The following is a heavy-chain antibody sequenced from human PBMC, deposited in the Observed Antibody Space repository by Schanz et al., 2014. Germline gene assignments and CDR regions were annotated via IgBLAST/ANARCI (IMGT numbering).Heavy chain of an antibody. D-gene: IGHD5-12*01. V-gene: IGHV4-59*01. CDR2: IYYSGST. Sequence: QVQLQESGPGLVKPSETLSLTCTVSGGSISNYYWSWIRQPPGKGLEWIGYIYYSGSTNYNPSLKSRVTISVDTSKTQFSLKLSSVTAADSAVYYCARVEINSGYARYYYGMDVWGQGTTVTVSS. CDR1: GGSISNYY. J-gene: IGHJ6*02. CDR3: ARVEINSGYARYYYGMDV.